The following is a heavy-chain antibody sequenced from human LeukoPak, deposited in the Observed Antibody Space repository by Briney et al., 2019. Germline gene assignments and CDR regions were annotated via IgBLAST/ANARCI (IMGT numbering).Heavy chain of an antibody. Sequence: PETLSLTCTVSGGSISSYYWSWIRQPPGKGLEWIGYIYYSGSTNYNPSLKSRVTISVDTSKNQFSLKLSSVTAADTAVYYCARAHVNNWFDPWGQGTLVTVSS. CDR3: ARAHVNNWFDP. CDR1: GGSISSYY. J-gene: IGHJ5*02. CDR2: IYYSGST. V-gene: IGHV4-59*08.